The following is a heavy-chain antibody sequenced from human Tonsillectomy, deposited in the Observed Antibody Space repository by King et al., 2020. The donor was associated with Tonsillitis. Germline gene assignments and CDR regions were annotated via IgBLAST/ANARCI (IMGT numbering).Heavy chain of an antibody. CDR3: AKDHGYQLENWFDP. V-gene: IGHV3-30*02. CDR1: GFTFSSYG. D-gene: IGHD2-2*01. Sequence: VQLVESGGGVVQPGGSLRLSCAASGFTFSSYGMHWVRQAPGKGLEWVAFIRYDGSNKYYADSVKGRFTISRDNSKNTLYLQMNSLRAEDTAVYYCAKDHGYQLENWFDPWGQGTLVTVSS. J-gene: IGHJ5*02. CDR2: IRYDGSNK.